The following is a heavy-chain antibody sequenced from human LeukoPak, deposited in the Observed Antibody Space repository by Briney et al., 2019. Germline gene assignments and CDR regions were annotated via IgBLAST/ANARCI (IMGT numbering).Heavy chain of an antibody. CDR2: IYYSGST. Sequence: SETLSLTCTVSGGSISSSSYYWGWIRQPPGKGLEWIGSIYYSGSTYYNPSLKSRVTISVDTSKNQFSLKLSSVTAADTAVYYRASQASHSPTTVVTPFAYWGQGTLVTVSS. CDR1: GGSISSSSYY. V-gene: IGHV4-39*01. D-gene: IGHD4-23*01. CDR3: ASQASHSPTTVVTPFAY. J-gene: IGHJ4*02.